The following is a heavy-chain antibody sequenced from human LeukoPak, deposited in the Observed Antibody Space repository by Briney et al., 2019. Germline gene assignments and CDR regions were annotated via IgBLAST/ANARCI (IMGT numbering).Heavy chain of an antibody. Sequence: ASVKVSCTSSGYTFTSYFMHWVRQAPGQGLEWMGIINPSGGSTSYAQKFQGRVTMTRDTSTSTVYMELSSLRSEDTAVYYCARTAGRTFDYWGQGTLVTVSS. CDR1: GYTFTSYF. V-gene: IGHV1-46*01. CDR2: INPSGGST. D-gene: IGHD6-6*01. CDR3: ARTAGRTFDY. J-gene: IGHJ4*02.